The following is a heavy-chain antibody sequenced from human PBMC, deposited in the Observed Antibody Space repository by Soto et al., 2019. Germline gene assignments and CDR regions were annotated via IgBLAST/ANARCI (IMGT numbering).Heavy chain of an antibody. CDR2: TYYRSKWYS. V-gene: IGHV6-1*01. CDR1: GDSVSSNSAA. CDR3: AKYSSNWFLDY. Sequence: SQTLSLTCAISGDSVSSNSAAWNWFRQSPSRGLEWLGRTYYRSKWYSDYAVSVRGRITINPDTSKNQFSLQLNSVTPDDTAVYYCAKYSSNWFLDYWGQGTLLTVSS. D-gene: IGHD6-13*01. J-gene: IGHJ4*02.